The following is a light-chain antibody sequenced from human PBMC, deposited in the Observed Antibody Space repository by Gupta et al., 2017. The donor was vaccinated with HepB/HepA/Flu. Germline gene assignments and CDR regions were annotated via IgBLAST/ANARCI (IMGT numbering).Light chain of an antibody. Sequence: IQMTQTPSYLSASVGDRVTITCRASQSTSSYLNWYQQKPGKAPKLLIYAASSLQSGVPSRFSGSGSGTDFTLTISSLQPEDFATYYCQQSYSTPCSFGQGTKLEIK. V-gene: IGKV1-39*01. J-gene: IGKJ2*04. CDR1: QSTSSY. CDR3: QQSYSTPCS. CDR2: AAS.